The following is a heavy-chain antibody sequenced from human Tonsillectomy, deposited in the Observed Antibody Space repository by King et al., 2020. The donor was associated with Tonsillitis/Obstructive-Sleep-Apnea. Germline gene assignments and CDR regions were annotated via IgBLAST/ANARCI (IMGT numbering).Heavy chain of an antibody. CDR2: INSDGSST. V-gene: IGHV3-74*01. CDR3: ARGAGDIVVVEGAARGSSDI. J-gene: IGHJ3*02. CDR1: GFTFSNYW. Sequence: VQLVESGGGLGQPGGSLRLSCAASGFTFSNYWMHWVRQAPGKGLVWVSRINSDGSSTSYADSVKGRFTISRDNAKKTLYLQMNSLRAEDTAVYYCARGAGDIVVVEGAARGSSDIWGQGTMVAVSS. D-gene: IGHD2-15*01.